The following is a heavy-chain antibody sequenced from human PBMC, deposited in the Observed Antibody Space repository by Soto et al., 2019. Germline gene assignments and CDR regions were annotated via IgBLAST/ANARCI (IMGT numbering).Heavy chain of an antibody. V-gene: IGHV1-18*04. CDR1: GYTFTSYG. D-gene: IGHD3-3*01. CDR2: ISAYNGNT. Sequence: ASVKVSCKASGYTFTSYGISWVRQAPGQGLEWMGWISAYNGNTNYAQKLQGRVTMTTDTSTSTAYMELRSLRSDDTAVYYCARDHHDFWSGYVENDYWGQGTRVTVSS. J-gene: IGHJ4*02. CDR3: ARDHHDFWSGYVENDY.